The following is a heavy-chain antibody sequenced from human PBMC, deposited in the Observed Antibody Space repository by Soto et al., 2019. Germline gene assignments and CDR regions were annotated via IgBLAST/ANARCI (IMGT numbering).Heavy chain of an antibody. Sequence: GSLIVSCKSSGIMFNNSSGTLVRQAPGQGLQWVASVSDNGGSRGGTYYADSVKGRFTISRDNSKNTLYLQLDSLTGADTAVYYCERAKAVVIAALDIWGQGTMVTVSS. D-gene: IGHD2-21*01. CDR3: ERAKAVVIAALDI. V-gene: IGHV3-23*01. CDR2: VSDNGGSRGGT. CDR1: GIMFNNSS. J-gene: IGHJ3*02.